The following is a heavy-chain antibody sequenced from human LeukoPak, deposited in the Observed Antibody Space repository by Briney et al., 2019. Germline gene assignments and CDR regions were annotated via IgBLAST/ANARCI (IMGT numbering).Heavy chain of an antibody. CDR2: MNGEGTTI. CDR3: ATARNFRFEY. D-gene: IGHD1-7*01. Sequence: GGSLRPSCATSGLTFRTTWMHWVRQAPGKGLMWVSRMNGEGTTIDYADSVKGRFTVSRDYAKNTLFLQMNNLRTEDTALYFCATARNFRFEYWGQGSLVIVSA. CDR1: GLTFRTTW. V-gene: IGHV3-74*01. J-gene: IGHJ4*02.